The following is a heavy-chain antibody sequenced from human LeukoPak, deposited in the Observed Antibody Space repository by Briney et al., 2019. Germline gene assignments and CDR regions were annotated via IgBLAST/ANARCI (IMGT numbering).Heavy chain of an antibody. Sequence: PSETLSLTCTVSGYSISSGYYWSWIRQPPGKGLEWIGEINHSGSTNYNPSLKSRVTISVDTSKNQFSLKLSSVTAADTAAYYCARHGARVGATLGYWGQGTLVTVSS. CDR3: ARHGARVGATLGY. CDR1: GYSISSGYY. V-gene: IGHV4-38-2*02. J-gene: IGHJ4*02. CDR2: INHSGST. D-gene: IGHD1-26*01.